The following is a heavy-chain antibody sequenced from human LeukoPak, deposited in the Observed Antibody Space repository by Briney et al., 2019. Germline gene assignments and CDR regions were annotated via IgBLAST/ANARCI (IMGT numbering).Heavy chain of an antibody. CDR3: ARADGAQTFPFDY. Sequence: SETLSLTCAVYGGSFSGYYWSWIRQPPGKGLEWIGEINPGGNTNYNPSLKSRVTISVDTSKNQFSLKLTSVTAADTAVYYCARADGAQTFPFDYWSLGTLVSVSS. V-gene: IGHV4-34*01. D-gene: IGHD4/OR15-4a*01. CDR2: INPGGNT. CDR1: GGSFSGYY. J-gene: IGHJ4*02.